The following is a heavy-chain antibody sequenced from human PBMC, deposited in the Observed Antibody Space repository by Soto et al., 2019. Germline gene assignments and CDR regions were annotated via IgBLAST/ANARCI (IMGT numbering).Heavy chain of an antibody. CDR3: AHPRDTAMAEFIGYYYGMDV. CDR2: IIPIFGTA. J-gene: IGHJ6*02. D-gene: IGHD5-18*01. V-gene: IGHV1-69*13. Sequence: GASVKVSCKASGGTFSSYAISWVRQAPGQGLEWMGGIIPIFGTANYAQKFQGRVTITADESTSTAYMELSSLRSEDTAVYYCAHPRDTAMAEFIGYYYGMDVWRQRTTVTVSS. CDR1: GGTFSSYA.